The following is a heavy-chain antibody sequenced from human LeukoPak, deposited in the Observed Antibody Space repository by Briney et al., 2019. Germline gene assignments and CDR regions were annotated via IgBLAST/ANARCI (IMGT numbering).Heavy chain of an antibody. D-gene: IGHD1-26*01. CDR2: INPNSGGT. Sequence: GASVKVSCKASGYTFTGYYMHWVRQAPGQGLGWMGWINPNSGGTNYAQKFQGRVTMTRDTSISTAYMELSRLRSDDTAVYYCARSLLVGATNDYWGQGTLVTVSS. CDR1: GYTFTGYY. CDR3: ARSLLVGATNDY. J-gene: IGHJ4*02. V-gene: IGHV1-2*02.